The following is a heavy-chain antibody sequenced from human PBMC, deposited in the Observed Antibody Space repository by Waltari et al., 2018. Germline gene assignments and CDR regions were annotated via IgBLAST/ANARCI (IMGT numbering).Heavy chain of an antibody. D-gene: IGHD2-15*01. V-gene: IGHV3-74*03. CDR3: AREGKDRAFDY. Sequence: EVQLVESGGGLVQPGGSLRLSCAASGFTFTNYGMHLVRQSPGTGLVWVSRINSDGSTTTYADSVKGRFTISRDNAKNTLYLQMNGLTADDTAVYYCAREGKDRAFDYWGQGTLGTVSS. CDR2: INSDGSTT. CDR1: GFTFTNYG. J-gene: IGHJ4*02.